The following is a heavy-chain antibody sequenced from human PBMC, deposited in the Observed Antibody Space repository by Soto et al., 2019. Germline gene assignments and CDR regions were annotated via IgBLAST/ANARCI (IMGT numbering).Heavy chain of an antibody. V-gene: IGHV3-30*18. CDR1: GFTFSNHG. D-gene: IGHD2-21*02. CDR3: TKDRSPGCGGDCLVDY. J-gene: IGHJ4*02. CDR2: ISHDGRED. Sequence: QVQLVESGGGVVQPGRSLRLSCAASGFTFSNHGMHWVRQAPGKGLEWVSVISHDGREDYYAESVRGRFTISRANSNXXLYLQMNSLRPVDTAAYYCTKDRSPGCGGDCLVDYWGQGSLVSVSS.